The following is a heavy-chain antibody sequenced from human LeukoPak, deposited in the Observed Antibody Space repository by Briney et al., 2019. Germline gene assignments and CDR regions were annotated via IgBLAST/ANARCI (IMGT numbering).Heavy chain of an antibody. J-gene: IGHJ4*02. CDR1: GSTFSGHW. CDR2: INQGGSDK. CDR3: TRDRSRAEDD. D-gene: IGHD1-14*01. V-gene: IGHV3-7*01. Sequence: PGGSLRLSCAASGSTFSGHWMSWVRQAPGKGLEWVANINQGGSDKYYVDSVKGRFTISRDNANNLLYLQMNSLRGEDTAVYYCTRDRSRAEDDWGQGTLVTASS.